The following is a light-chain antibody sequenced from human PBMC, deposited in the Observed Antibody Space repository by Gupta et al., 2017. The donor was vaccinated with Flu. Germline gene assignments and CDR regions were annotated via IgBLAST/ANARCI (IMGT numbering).Light chain of an antibody. CDR2: AAS. CDR3: QQSDSAPRA. CDR1: QSITMY. J-gene: IGKJ1*01. V-gene: IGKV1-39*01. Sequence: DIQMTQSPSSLSASLGDRVTISCRASQSITMYLTWYQQKAGKAPRLLIYAASRLQNGVPSRFSGSGSGTDFTLTINGLQPEDIATYYCQQSDSAPRAFGQGTKVEIK.